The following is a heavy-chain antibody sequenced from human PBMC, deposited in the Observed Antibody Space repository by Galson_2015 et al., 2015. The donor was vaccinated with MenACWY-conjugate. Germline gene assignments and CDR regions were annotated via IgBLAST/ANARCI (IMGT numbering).Heavy chain of an antibody. V-gene: IGHV2-70*04. J-gene: IGHJ3*01. Sequence: PALVNPTQTLTLTCTVSGFSLPTSQMRVTWIRQPPGKALEWLARIDWDDDQFYNPSLKTRLTISKDTSKNQVVLTMTNMDPVDTGTYYCARTYYYDSKAYDLWCQGTMVTVSS. CDR1: GFSLPTSQMR. D-gene: IGHD3-22*01. CDR2: IDWDDDQ. CDR3: ARTYYYDSKAYDL.